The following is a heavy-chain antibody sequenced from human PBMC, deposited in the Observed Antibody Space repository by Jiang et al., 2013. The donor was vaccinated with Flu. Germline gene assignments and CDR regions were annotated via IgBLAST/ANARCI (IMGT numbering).Heavy chain of an antibody. V-gene: IGHV1-69*01. CDR2: IIPIFGTA. Sequence: GIIPIFGTANYAQEFQGRVTITADESTSTAYMELSSLRSEDTAVYYCARGTSYNWNDHFDYWGQGTLVTVSS. J-gene: IGHJ4*02. CDR3: ARGTSYNWNDHFDY. D-gene: IGHD1-20*01.